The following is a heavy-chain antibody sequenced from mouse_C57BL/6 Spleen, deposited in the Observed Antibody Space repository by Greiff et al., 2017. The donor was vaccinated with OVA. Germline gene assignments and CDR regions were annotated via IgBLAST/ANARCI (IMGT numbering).Heavy chain of an antibody. CDR3: ARYEGTTAEYAMDY. Sequence: QVQLQQSGAELARPGASVKLSCKASGYTFTSYGISWVKQRTGQGLEWIGEIYPRSGNTYYNEQFKGKATLTADKCSSTAYMELRSLTSEDSAVYFCARYEGTTAEYAMDYWGQGTSVTVSS. D-gene: IGHD1-2*01. CDR2: IYPRSGNT. V-gene: IGHV1-81*01. J-gene: IGHJ4*01. CDR1: GYTFTSYG.